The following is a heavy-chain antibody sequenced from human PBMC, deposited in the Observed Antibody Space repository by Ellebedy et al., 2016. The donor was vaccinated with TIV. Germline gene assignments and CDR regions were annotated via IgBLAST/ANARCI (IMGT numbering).Heavy chain of an antibody. Sequence: GGSLRLSXVASGFTFSSYGMHWVRQAPGKGLEWVAVISYDGSNKYYADSVKGRFTISRDNSKNTLYLQMNSLRAEDTAVYYCAKVSTAVGPGLDYWGQGTLVTVSS. D-gene: IGHD1-26*01. J-gene: IGHJ4*02. CDR3: AKVSTAVGPGLDY. CDR2: ISYDGSNK. V-gene: IGHV3-30*18. CDR1: GFTFSSYG.